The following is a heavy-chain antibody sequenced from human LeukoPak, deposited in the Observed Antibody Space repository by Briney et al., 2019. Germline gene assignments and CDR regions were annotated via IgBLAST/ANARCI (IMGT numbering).Heavy chain of an antibody. D-gene: IGHD3-3*01. J-gene: IGHJ4*02. CDR1: GYSISSDYY. CDR2: IYHSGST. V-gene: IGHV4-38-2*02. Sequence: PSETLSLTCTVSGYSISSDYYWGWIRQPPGKGLEWIGNIYHSGSTYYNASLKSRVTILVDMSKNQFSLKLSSVTAADTAVYYCARVTGDVTYYDFWSGLSDWGQGTLVTVSS. CDR3: ARVTGDVTYYDFWSGLSD.